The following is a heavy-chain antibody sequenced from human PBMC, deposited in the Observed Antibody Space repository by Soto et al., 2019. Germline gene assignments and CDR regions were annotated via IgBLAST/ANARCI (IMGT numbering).Heavy chain of an antibody. V-gene: IGHV3-74*01. J-gene: IGHJ5*02. CDR1: GFTFSNYW. Sequence: GGSLRLSCAASGFTFSNYWMHWVRQAPGKGLVWVSRINSDESSTSYADSVKGRFTISRDNAKNTLYLQMNSLRAEDTAVYYCARDPDSSSTWFDPWGQGTLVTVSS. D-gene: IGHD6-6*01. CDR2: INSDESST. CDR3: ARDPDSSSTWFDP.